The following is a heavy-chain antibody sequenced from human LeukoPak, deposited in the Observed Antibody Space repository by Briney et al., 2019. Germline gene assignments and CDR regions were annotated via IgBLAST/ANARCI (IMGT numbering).Heavy chain of an antibody. CDR2: IYYSGST. CDR3: ARDLDGSGSYI. Sequence: SSETLSLTCTVSGSSISSYYWSWIRQPPGKGLEWIGYIYYSGSTNYNPSLKSRVTISVDTSKNQFSLKLSSVTAADTAVYYCARDLDGSGSYIWGQGTLVTVSS. CDR1: GSSISSYY. J-gene: IGHJ4*02. D-gene: IGHD3-10*01. V-gene: IGHV4-59*01.